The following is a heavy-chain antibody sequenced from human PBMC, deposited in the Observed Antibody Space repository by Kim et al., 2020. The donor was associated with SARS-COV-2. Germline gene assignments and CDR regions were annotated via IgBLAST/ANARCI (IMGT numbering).Heavy chain of an antibody. V-gene: IGHV3-66*02. CDR2: IYSGGST. J-gene: IGHJ4*02. CDR1: GFTVSSNY. CDR3: ARRGRAYCGGDCYGEYDY. D-gene: IGHD2-21*02. Sequence: GGSLRLSCAASGFTVSSNYMSWVRQAPGKGLEWVSVIYSGGSTYYADSVKGRFTISRDNSKNTLYLQMNSLRAEDTAVYYCARRGRAYCGGDCYGEYDYWGQGTLVTVSS.